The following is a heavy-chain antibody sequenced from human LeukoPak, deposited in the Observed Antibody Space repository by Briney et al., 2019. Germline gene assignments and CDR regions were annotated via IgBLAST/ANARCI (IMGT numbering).Heavy chain of an antibody. CDR3: GKEYHSRGFGAYFDY. D-gene: IGHD3-3*01. J-gene: IGHJ4*02. V-gene: IGHV3-30*18. CDR2: ISSDGSIK. CDR1: KFTFSHYG. Sequence: GGSLRLSCTASKFTFSHYGMQWVRQAPGKGLEWVAVISSDGSIKVYADSVKGRFTLSRDNSINTVDLQMNSLRAEDTAVYYCGKEYHSRGFGAYFDYWGQGTLVTVSS.